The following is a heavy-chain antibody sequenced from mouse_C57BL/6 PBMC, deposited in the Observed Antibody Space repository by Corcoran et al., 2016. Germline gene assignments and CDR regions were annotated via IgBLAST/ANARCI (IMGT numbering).Heavy chain of an antibody. V-gene: IGHV9-3*01. CDR2: INTYSGVP. CDR3: ARTRPIRPYAMDY. Sequence: QIPLVQSGPELKKPGETVELSREASRYTFTPSGLRREKQAPGKGFKGMGWINTYSGVPTYADDFKGRFAFSLEPAARHCYLQINNLKNEDTATNFCARTRPIRPYAMDYWGQGISVTVSS. CDR1: RYTFTPSG. J-gene: IGHJ4*01.